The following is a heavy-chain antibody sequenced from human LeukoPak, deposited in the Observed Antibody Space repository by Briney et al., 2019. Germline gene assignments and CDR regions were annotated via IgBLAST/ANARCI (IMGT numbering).Heavy chain of an antibody. J-gene: IGHJ4*02. CDR2: IYARGST. D-gene: IGHD3-22*01. Sequence: SETLSLTCTVSGGSISSGGYYCGWIRQPAGKGLEWIGRIYARGSTNYSPSLKSRVTISVDTSKNQFSLKLSTVTAADTAVYYCARGVNYYDSSGYAHARYVDYWGQGTLVTVSS. CDR1: GGSISSGGYY. CDR3: ARGVNYYDSSGYAHARYVDY. V-gene: IGHV4-61*02.